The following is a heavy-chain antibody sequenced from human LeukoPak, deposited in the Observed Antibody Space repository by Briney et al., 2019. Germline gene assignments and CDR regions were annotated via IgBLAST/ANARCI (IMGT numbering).Heavy chain of an antibody. CDR3: AREANYYGSGSYYDY. Sequence: SVTVSCKASGYTFTSYYMHWVRQAPGQGLEWMGRIIPILGIANYAQKFQGRVTITADKSTSTAYMELSSLRSEDTAVYYCAREANYYGSGSYYDYWGQGTLVTVSS. J-gene: IGHJ4*02. CDR1: GYTFTSYY. CDR2: IIPILGIA. V-gene: IGHV1-69*04. D-gene: IGHD3-10*01.